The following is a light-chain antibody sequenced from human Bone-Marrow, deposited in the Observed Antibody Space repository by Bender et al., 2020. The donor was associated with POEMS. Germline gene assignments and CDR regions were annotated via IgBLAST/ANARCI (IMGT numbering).Light chain of an antibody. CDR2: EDS. J-gene: IGLJ3*02. CDR1: SNDVGSYNL. CDR3: CSYAGSRTLV. Sequence: QSALTQPASVSGSPGQSITISCTGTSNDVGSYNLVSWYQQRPDKAPKLLIHEDSKRALGVSSRVSGSKSGNTASLTISGLQAEDEADYYCCSYAGSRTLVFGGGTKLTVL. V-gene: IGLV2-23*01.